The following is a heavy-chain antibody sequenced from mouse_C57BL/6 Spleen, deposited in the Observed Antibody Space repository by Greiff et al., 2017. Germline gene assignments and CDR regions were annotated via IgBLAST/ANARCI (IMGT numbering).Heavy chain of an antibody. CDR1: GYTFTDYY. V-gene: IGHV1-75*01. CDR3: ARDGITTVVGDFDY. Sequence: QVQLQQSGPELVKPGASVKISCKASGYTFTDYYINWVKQRPGQGLEWIGWIFPGSGSTYYNEKFKGKATLTVDKSSSTAYMLLSSLTSEDSAVYFCARDGITTVVGDFDYWGQGTTLTVSS. CDR2: IFPGSGST. D-gene: IGHD1-1*01. J-gene: IGHJ2*01.